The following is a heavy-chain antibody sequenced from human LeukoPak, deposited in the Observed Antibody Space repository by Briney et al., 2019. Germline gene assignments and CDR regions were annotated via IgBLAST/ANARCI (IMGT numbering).Heavy chain of an antibody. Sequence: ASVKVSCNTSRGTFNNYAISWVRQSPGQRLEWMGWINAGNGNTKYSQEFQGRVTITRDTSASTAYMELSSLRSEDMAVYYCARDREPYGDYTFDYWGQGTLVTVSS. V-gene: IGHV1-3*03. D-gene: IGHD4-17*01. CDR1: RGTFNNYA. CDR2: INAGNGNT. CDR3: ARDREPYGDYTFDY. J-gene: IGHJ4*02.